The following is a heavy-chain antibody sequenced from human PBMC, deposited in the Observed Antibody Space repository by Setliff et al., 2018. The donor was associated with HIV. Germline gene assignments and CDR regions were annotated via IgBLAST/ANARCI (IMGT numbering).Heavy chain of an antibody. CDR3: ARDNGAGGDNDY. J-gene: IGHJ4*02. CDR1: GHTFTNYD. V-gene: IGHV1-8*01. Sequence: ASVKVSCKPPGHTFTNYDIHWMRRAPGQGLEWMGWMNPNSGVSGYALKFHDRVTMTRDTSITTLYMELSSLRAEDTAMYYCARDNGAGGDNDYWGQGTLVTVSS. D-gene: IGHD2-21*02. CDR2: MNPNSGVS.